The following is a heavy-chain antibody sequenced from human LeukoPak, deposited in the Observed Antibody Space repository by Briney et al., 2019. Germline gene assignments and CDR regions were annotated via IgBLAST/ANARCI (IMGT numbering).Heavy chain of an antibody. D-gene: IGHD2-2*01. V-gene: IGHV6-1*01. Sequence: SQSLSLTCAISGDSVSSNTVTWNCIRQSPSRGLEWLGRTYYRSTWYNDYAVSVRGRITVNPDTSKNQFSLHLNSVTPEDTAVYYCARRLTQYDCFDPWGQGILVTVSS. J-gene: IGHJ5*02. CDR3: ARRLTQYDCFDP. CDR1: GDSVSSNTVT. CDR2: TYYRSTWYN.